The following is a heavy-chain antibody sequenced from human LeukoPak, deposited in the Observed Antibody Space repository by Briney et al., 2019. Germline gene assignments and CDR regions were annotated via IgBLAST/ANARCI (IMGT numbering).Heavy chain of an antibody. D-gene: IGHD5-12*01. V-gene: IGHV3-21*05. CDR1: GFTFSSYE. CDR3: ARDLTGYDFRYYFDY. J-gene: IGHJ4*02. Sequence: GGSLRLSCAASGFTFSSYEMNWVRQAPGKGLEWVSYISSSSSYTNYADSVKGRFTISRDNAKNSLYLQMNSLRAEDTAVYYCARDLTGYDFRYYFDYWGQGTLVTVSS. CDR2: ISSSSSYT.